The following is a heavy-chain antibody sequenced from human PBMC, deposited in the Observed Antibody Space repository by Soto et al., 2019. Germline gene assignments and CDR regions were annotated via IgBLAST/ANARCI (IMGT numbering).Heavy chain of an antibody. J-gene: IGHJ3*02. CDR2: INPNTGGT. CDR3: ARGSCFAENCYSIRALDT. V-gene: IGHV1-2*04. CDR1: GYTFNDYY. Sequence: QVQLVQSGAEVKKPGASVKVSCKASGYTFNDYYIHYVRQAPGQGLECMGWINPNTGGTDYAQKSEGWVTMSSATSISTAYLELSRLTSDDTALYYCARGSCFAENCYSIRALDTWGQGTMVTVSS. D-gene: IGHD2-15*01.